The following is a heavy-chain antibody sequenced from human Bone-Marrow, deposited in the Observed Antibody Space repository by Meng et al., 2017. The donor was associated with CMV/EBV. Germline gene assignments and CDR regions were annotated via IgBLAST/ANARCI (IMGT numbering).Heavy chain of an antibody. V-gene: IGHV1-69*01. D-gene: IGHD4-17*01. CDR1: GGTFSSYA. CDR3: ARGWGGDQEAIDY. Sequence: KASGGTFSSYAISWVRQAPGQGLEWRGVIIPIFGKRNYAQKFQGRVTITADESTTTAYMDLSSLRSEDTAVYYCARGWGGDQEAIDYWGQGTLVTVSS. CDR2: IIPIFGKR. J-gene: IGHJ4*02.